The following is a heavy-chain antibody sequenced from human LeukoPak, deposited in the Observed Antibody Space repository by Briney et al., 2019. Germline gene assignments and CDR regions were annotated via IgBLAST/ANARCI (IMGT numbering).Heavy chain of an antibody. CDR1: GGTFSSYA. V-gene: IGHV1-69*01. D-gene: IGHD2-2*02. Sequence: SVKVSCKASGGTFSSYAISWVRQAPGQGLEWMGGIIPIFGTANYAQKFQGRVTITADESTSTAYMELSSLRSEDTAVYYCARPSFHCSSTSCYTGYGMDVWGQGTTVTVSS. J-gene: IGHJ6*02. CDR2: IIPIFGTA. CDR3: ARPSFHCSSTSCYTGYGMDV.